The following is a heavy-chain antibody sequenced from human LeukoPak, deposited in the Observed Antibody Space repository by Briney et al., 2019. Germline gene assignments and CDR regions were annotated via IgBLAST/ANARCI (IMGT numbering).Heavy chain of an antibody. CDR3: ARSLAAAAPWWFDP. CDR2: INPNSGGT. D-gene: IGHD6-13*01. V-gene: IGHV1-2*04. CDR1: GYTFTGYY. Sequence: GASVKVSCKASGYTFTGYYMHWVRQAPGQGLEWMGWINPNSGGTNYAQKFQGWVTMTRDTSISTAYMELSRLRSDDTAVYYCARSLAAAAPWWFDPWGQGTLVAVSS. J-gene: IGHJ5*02.